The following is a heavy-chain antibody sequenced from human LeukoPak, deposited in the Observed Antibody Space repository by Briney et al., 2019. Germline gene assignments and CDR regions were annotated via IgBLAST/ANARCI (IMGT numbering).Heavy chain of an antibody. CDR2: INHSGST. CDR3: ARASRGVRGVPCFDY. J-gene: IGHJ4*02. D-gene: IGHD3-10*01. V-gene: IGHV4-34*01. Sequence: SETLSLTCAVYGGSFSGYYWSWIRQPPGKGLEWIGEINHSGSTNYNPSLKSRVTISVDTSKNQFSLKLSSVTAADTAVYYCARASRGVRGVPCFDYWAREPWSPSPQ. CDR1: GGSFSGYY.